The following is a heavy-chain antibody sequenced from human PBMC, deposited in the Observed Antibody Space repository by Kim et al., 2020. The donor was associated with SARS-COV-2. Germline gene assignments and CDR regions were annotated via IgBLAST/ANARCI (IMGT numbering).Heavy chain of an antibody. J-gene: IGHJ6*02. CDR3: ATDPYPYFYGSGFYGMDV. D-gene: IGHD3-10*01. CDR1: GYTFTSYA. CDR2: INAGNGNT. Sequence: ASVKVSCKASGYTFTSYAMHWVRQAPGQRLEWMGWINAGNGNTKYSQKSQGRVTITRDTSASTAYMELSSLRSEDTAVYYCATDPYPYFYGSGFYGMDVWGPRTTVPVSS. V-gene: IGHV1-3*01.